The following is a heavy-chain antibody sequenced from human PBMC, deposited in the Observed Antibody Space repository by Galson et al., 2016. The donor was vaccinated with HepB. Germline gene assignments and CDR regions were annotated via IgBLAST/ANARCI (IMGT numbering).Heavy chain of an antibody. CDR1: AFTFRSYW. D-gene: IGHD3-22*01. J-gene: IGHJ2*01. CDR3: LRSTTMIALRDRYFAL. CDR2: IKQDGSVI. Sequence: SLRLSCAASAFTFRSYWMNWVRQAPGKGLEWVATIKQDGSVIYYPDAVKGRFTISRDNAQNYLFLQMSSLRPDDTAMYYFLRSTTMIALRDRYFALWGRRTLVTV. V-gene: IGHV3-7*01.